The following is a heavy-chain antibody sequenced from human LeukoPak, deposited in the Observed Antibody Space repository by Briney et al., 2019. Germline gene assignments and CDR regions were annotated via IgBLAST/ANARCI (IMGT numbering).Heavy chain of an antibody. V-gene: IGHV1-18*01. CDR3: ARLTYYDFWSGWYYFDY. D-gene: IGHD3-3*01. Sequence: GASVKVSCTASGYTFTSYGISWVRQAPGQGLEWMGWISAYNGNTNYAQKLQGRVTMTTDTSTSTAYMELRSLRSDDTAVYYCARLTYYDFWSGWYYFDYWGQGTLVTVSS. CDR1: GYTFTSYG. J-gene: IGHJ4*02. CDR2: ISAYNGNT.